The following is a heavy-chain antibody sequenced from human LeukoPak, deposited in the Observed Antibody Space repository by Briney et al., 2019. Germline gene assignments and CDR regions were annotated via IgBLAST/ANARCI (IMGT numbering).Heavy chain of an antibody. CDR3: ARVAVAALYFDS. V-gene: IGHV1-18*01. Sequence: ASVKVSCKASGYTFTTYGITWVRQAPGQGLEWMGWVSTYNGNTNYAQNLQDRVTMTTDTSTNTAYMELRSLRSDDTAVYFYARVAVAALYFDSWGQGTLVTVSS. D-gene: IGHD6-19*01. CDR1: GYTFTTYG. CDR2: VSTYNGNT. J-gene: IGHJ4*02.